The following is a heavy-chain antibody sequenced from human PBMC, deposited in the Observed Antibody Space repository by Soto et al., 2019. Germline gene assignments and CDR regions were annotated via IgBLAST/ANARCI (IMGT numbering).Heavy chain of an antibody. J-gene: IGHJ4*02. V-gene: IGHV4-34*01. CDR2: INHSGST. D-gene: IGHD3-10*01. Sequence: SETLSLTCAVYCGSFSGYYWSWIRQPAGKGLEWIGEINHSGSTNYNPSLKSRVTISVDTSKNQFSLKLSSVTAADTAVYYCARDSRGYYGYRADFDYWGQGTLVTVSS. CDR1: CGSFSGYY. CDR3: ARDSRGYYGYRADFDY.